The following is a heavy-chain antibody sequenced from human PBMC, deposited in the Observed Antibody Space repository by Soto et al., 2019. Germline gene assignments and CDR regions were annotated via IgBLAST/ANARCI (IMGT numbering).Heavy chain of an antibody. V-gene: IGHV4-39*01. CDR1: GGSISSSSYY. CDR2: INYSGRT. D-gene: IGHD3-10*01. Sequence: LQLLESGPGLVKPSETLSLTCTVSGGSISSSSYYWGWIRQPPGKGLEWIGSINYSGRTYYNPSLKSRVTISVDTSKNQFSLKLTSVTAADTVVYYCPSLLLYGSGSQVYFDSWGQGTLVTVSS. J-gene: IGHJ4*02. CDR3: PSLLLYGSGSQVYFDS.